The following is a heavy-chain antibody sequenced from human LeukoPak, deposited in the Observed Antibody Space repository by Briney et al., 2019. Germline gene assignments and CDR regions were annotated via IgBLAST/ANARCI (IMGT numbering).Heavy chain of an antibody. CDR1: GFTFDDYA. CDR3: AKDADSSGYAVFDY. J-gene: IGHJ4*02. Sequence: GRSLRLSCAASGFTFDDYAMHWVRQAPGKGLEWVSGISWNSGSIGYADSVKGRFTISRDNAKYSLYLQMNSLRAEDTALYYCAKDADSSGYAVFDYWGQGTLVTVSS. D-gene: IGHD3-22*01. CDR2: ISWNSGSI. V-gene: IGHV3-9*01.